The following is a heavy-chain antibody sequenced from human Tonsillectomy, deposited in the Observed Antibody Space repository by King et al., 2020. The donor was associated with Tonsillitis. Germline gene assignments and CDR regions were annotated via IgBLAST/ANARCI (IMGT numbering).Heavy chain of an antibody. Sequence: VQLVESGGGLVKPGGSLRLSCAASGFTFSDYYMSWIRQAPGKGLEWVSYISSSSSYTNYADSVKGRFTISRDNAKNSLYLQMNSLGAEDTAVYYCARDRDDSSGNFDYWGQGTLVTVSS. D-gene: IGHD3-22*01. J-gene: IGHJ4*02. V-gene: IGHV3-11*05. CDR3: ARDRDDSSGNFDY. CDR1: GFTFSDYY. CDR2: ISSSSSYT.